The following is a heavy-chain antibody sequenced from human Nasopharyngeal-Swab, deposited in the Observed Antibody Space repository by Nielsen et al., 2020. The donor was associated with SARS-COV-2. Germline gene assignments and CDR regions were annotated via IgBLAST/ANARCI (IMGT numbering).Heavy chain of an antibody. CDR2: ISAYNGNT. Sequence: ASVKVSCKASGYTFTSYGISCVRQAPGQGLEWMGWISAYNGNTNYAQKLQGRVTMTTDTSTSTAYMELRSLRSDDTAVYYCARERGSSGWYYYYYGMDVWGQGTTVTVSS. D-gene: IGHD6-19*01. CDR1: GYTFTSYG. J-gene: IGHJ6*02. V-gene: IGHV1-18*01. CDR3: ARERGSSGWYYYYYGMDV.